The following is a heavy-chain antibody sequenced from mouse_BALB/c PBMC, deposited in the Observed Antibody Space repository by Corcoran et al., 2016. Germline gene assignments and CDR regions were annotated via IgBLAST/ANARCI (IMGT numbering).Heavy chain of an antibody. V-gene: IGHV9-3-1*01. D-gene: IGHD1-1*01. Sequence: QNQFVQSGPELKKHGETVKISCKASGYTFTNYGMNWVKQAPGKGLKWMGWINTYTGEQTYADDFKGRFAFSLETSASTAYLQINNLKNEDTATYFCARSEGIYYYGSEAWFAYWGQGTLVTVSA. CDR2: INTYTGEQ. CDR1: GYTFTNYG. J-gene: IGHJ3*01. CDR3: ARSEGIYYYGSEAWFAY.